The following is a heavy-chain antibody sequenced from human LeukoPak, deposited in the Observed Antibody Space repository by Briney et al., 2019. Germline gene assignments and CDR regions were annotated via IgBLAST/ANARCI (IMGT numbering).Heavy chain of an antibody. D-gene: IGHD3-3*01. CDR3: AKDGGGLFAARWMDA. J-gene: IGHJ6*04. V-gene: IGHV3-23*01. Sequence: GGSLRLSCAASGITFSTYTMSWVRQAPGKGLEWVSTISNAGAATYYADSVKGRFTISRDNSKNTLYLQMNSLRAEDTAVYYCAKDGGGLFAARWMDAWGKGTTVTVSS. CDR1: GITFSTYT. CDR2: ISNAGAAT.